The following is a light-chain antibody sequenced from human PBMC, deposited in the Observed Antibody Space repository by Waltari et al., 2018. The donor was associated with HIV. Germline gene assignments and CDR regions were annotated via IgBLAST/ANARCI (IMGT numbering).Light chain of an antibody. CDR1: NSDFGGYNY. CDR3: TSYTSSSTWV. V-gene: IGLV2-14*03. Sequence: QSALTQPASVSGSPGQSITISCTGTNSDFGGYNYVSWYQQHPGKAPKLIIYDVTRRPAGGSNRFSGSKSATPASLTISGLQAEDESDYYCTSYTSSSTWVFGGGTKLTVL. J-gene: IGLJ3*02. CDR2: DVT.